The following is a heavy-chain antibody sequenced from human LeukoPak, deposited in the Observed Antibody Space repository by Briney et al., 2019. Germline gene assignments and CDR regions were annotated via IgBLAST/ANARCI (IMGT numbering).Heavy chain of an antibody. CDR1: GGSISSSSYY. D-gene: IGHD6-6*01. CDR3: ARDVGVRAARPFDP. V-gene: IGHV4-39*07. CDR2: IYYSGST. Sequence: SETLSLTCTVSGGSISSSSYYWGWIRQPPGKGLEWIGSIYYSGSTYYNPSLKSRVTISVDTSKNQFSLKLSSVTAADTAVYYCARDVGVRAARPFDPWGQGTLVTVFS. J-gene: IGHJ5*02.